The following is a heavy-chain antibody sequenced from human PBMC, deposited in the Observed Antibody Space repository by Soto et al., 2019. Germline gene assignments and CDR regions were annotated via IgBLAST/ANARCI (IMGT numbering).Heavy chain of an antibody. CDR1: GFTFSSYA. D-gene: IGHD3-22*01. V-gene: IGHV3-23*01. CDR3: VTQSYYYDSSGYYYGY. CDR2: ISGSGGST. Sequence: EVQLLESGGGLVQPGGSLRLSCAASGFTFSSYARSWVRQAPGKGLEWVSAISGSGGSTYYADSVKGRFTNSRDNSKNTLYLQMNSLRAEDTAVYYCVTQSYYYDSSGYYYGYWGQGTLVTVSS. J-gene: IGHJ4*02.